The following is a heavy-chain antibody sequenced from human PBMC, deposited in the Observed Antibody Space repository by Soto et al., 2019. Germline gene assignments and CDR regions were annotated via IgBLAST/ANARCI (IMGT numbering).Heavy chain of an antibody. Sequence: SCKASGYTFTSYGISWVRQAPGKGLEWVAVISYDGSNKYYADSVKGRFTISRDNSKNTLYLQMNSLRAEDTAVYYCAKGIAVAGSYYYYYGMDVWGQGTTVTVSS. CDR1: GYTFTSYG. D-gene: IGHD6-19*01. CDR3: AKGIAVAGSYYYYYGMDV. J-gene: IGHJ6*02. V-gene: IGHV3-30*18. CDR2: ISYDGSNK.